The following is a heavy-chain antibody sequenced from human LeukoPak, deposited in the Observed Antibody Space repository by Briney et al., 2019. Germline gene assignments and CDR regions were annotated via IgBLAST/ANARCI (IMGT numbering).Heavy chain of an antibody. D-gene: IGHD3-10*01. CDR2: IYHSGST. Sequence: SSETLSLTCAVSGGSISSSNWWSWVRQPPGKGLEWIGEIYHSGSTNYNPSLKSRVTISVDKSKNQFSLKLSSVTAADTAVYYCARGGTYYYGSGSYYSNWGQGTLVTVSS. CDR1: GGSISSSNW. V-gene: IGHV4-4*02. J-gene: IGHJ4*02. CDR3: ARGGTYYYGSGSYYSN.